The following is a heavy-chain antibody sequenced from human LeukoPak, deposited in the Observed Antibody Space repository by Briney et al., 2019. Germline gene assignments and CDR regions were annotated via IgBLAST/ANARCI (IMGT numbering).Heavy chain of an antibody. D-gene: IGHD3-3*01. CDR1: GFTFSSYS. CDR2: ISSSSSTI. Sequence: GGSLRLSCAASGFTFSSYSMNWVRQAPGKGLEWVSYISSSSSTIYYADSVKGRFTISRDNSKNTLSLQMNSLRAEDTAVYYCARDTYESAEFDYWGQGTLVTVSS. J-gene: IGHJ4*02. V-gene: IGHV3-48*01. CDR3: ARDTYESAEFDY.